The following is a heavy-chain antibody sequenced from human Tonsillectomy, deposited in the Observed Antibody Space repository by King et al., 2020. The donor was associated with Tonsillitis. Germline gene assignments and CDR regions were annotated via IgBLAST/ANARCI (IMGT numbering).Heavy chain of an antibody. CDR2: ISSDGIKQ. D-gene: IGHD7-27*01. CDR3: ARYTSSNWGI. V-gene: IGHV3-33*05. CDR1: GFTLSSNG. J-gene: IGHJ4*02. Sequence: VQLVQSGGGVVQPGRSLRLSCAASGFTLSSNGMHWVRQAPGKGLEWVAVISSDGIKQYYADSVKGRFIISRDITKNTVYLQMNSLRAEDTAVYYCARYTSSNWGIWGQGTLVTVSS.